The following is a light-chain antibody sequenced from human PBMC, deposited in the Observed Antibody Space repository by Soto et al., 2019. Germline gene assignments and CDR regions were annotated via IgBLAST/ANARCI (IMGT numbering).Light chain of an antibody. V-gene: IGLV1-51*01. CDR3: GTWDSSLSAVV. CDR2: DND. Sequence: QSVLTQPPAVSAAPGQKLTISCAGTTSNIGDNYVSWYQQVPGAAPKLLMYDNDKWPSGIPDRFSGSKSGTSATLGITGLQTGDEADYYCGTWDSSLSAVVFGGGTKLTVL. CDR1: TSNIGDNY. J-gene: IGLJ2*01.